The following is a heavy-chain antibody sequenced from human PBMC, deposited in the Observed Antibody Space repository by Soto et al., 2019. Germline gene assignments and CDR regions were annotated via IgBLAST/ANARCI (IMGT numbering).Heavy chain of an antibody. CDR2: ISSSSSYI. Sequence: GGSLRLSCAGSGFTFSSYSMNWVRQAPGKGLEWVSSISSSSSYIYYADSVKGRFTISRDNAKNSLYLQMNSLRAEDTAVYYCAREKSPLYYFDYWGQGTLVTVSS. CDR3: AREKSPLYYFDY. J-gene: IGHJ4*02. CDR1: GFTFSSYS. V-gene: IGHV3-21*01.